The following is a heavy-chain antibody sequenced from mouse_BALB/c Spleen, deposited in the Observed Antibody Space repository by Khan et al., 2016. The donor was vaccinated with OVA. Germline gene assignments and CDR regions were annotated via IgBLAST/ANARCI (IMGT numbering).Heavy chain of an antibody. CDR1: GYSFTNYG. D-gene: IGHD2-2*01. V-gene: IGHV9-3-1*01. Sequence: QIQLVQSGPEVKKPGETVKISCKASGYSFTNYGMNWVRQAPGKGLKWMGWINTYTGEPTYADDFKGRFAISLETSASTAYLQINNLTNEDTATXFCASGGYEYFDYWGAGTTVTVSS. CDR3: ASGGYEYFDY. J-gene: IGHJ1*01. CDR2: INTYTGEP.